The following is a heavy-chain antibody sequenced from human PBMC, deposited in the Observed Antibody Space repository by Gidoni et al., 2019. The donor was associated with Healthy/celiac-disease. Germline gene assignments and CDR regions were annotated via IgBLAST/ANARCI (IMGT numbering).Heavy chain of an antibody. Sequence: EVQLVESGGGLVQPGGSLRLSCAASGFTFSSYSMNWVRQSQGKGLDWVSYISSSSSTIYYADSVKGRFTISRDNAKNSLYLQMNSLRDEDTAVYYCARGLYGSGSRAAYWGQGTLVTVSS. CDR1: GFTFSSYS. J-gene: IGHJ4*02. CDR3: ARGLYGSGSRAAY. V-gene: IGHV3-48*02. CDR2: ISSSSSTI. D-gene: IGHD3-10*01.